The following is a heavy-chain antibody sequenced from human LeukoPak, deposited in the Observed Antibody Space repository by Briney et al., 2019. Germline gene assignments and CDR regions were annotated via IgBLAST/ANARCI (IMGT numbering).Heavy chain of an antibody. CDR1: GGSISSGGYS. Sequence: SETLSLTCTVSGGSISSGGYSWSWIRQPPGKGLEWIGYIYHSGSTYYNPSLKSRVTISVDRSKNQFSLKLSSVTAADTAVYYCARDPDYYGSGRPHGGFDYWGQGTLVTVSS. J-gene: IGHJ4*02. CDR3: ARDPDYYGSGRPHGGFDY. V-gene: IGHV4-30-2*01. D-gene: IGHD3-10*01. CDR2: IYHSGST.